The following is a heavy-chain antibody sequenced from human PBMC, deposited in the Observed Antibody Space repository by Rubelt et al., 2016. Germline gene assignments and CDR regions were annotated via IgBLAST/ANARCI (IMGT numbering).Heavy chain of an antibody. V-gene: IGHV1-8*02. CDR1: GYTFGNYD. J-gene: IGHJ4*02. CDR2: MNPNSGNT. Sequence: GYTFGNYDINWVRQATGQGLEWMGWMNPNSGNTGYAQKFHGRVTMTRDKSINTAYMELSSLRFDDTAVYYCARERNYYDSSGYYSDWGQGTLVTVSS. CDR3: ARERNYYDSSGYYSD. D-gene: IGHD3-22*01.